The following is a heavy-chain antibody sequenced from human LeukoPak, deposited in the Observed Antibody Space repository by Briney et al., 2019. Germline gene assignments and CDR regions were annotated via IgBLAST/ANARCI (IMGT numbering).Heavy chain of an antibody. Sequence: SVKVSCKASGYTFTSYGISWVRQAPGQGLEWMGGIIPIFGIANYAQKFQGRVTITADESTSTAYMELSSLRSEDTAVYYCARSKYCSGGSCWFYWGQGTLVTVSS. CDR1: GYTFTSYG. V-gene: IGHV1-69*13. CDR2: IIPIFGIA. D-gene: IGHD2-15*01. CDR3: ARSKYCSGGSCWFY. J-gene: IGHJ4*02.